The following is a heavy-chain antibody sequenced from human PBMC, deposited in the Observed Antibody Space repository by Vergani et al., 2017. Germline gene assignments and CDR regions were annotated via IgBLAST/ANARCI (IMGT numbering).Heavy chain of an antibody. CDR2: INNSGST. CDR3: ARGAVAGVSDY. J-gene: IGHJ4*02. CDR1: GGSFSGYY. D-gene: IGHD6-19*01. Sequence: QVQLQQWGAGLLKPSETLSLTCAVYGGSFSGYYWSWIRQPPGKGLEWIGEINNSGSTNYNPSLKSRVTISVDTSTNQFSLKLSAVTAADTAVDYCARGAVAGVSDYWGQGTLVTVSS. V-gene: IGHV4-34*01.